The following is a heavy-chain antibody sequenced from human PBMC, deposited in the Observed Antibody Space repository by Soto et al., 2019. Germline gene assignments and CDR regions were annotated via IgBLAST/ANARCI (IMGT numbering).Heavy chain of an antibody. J-gene: IGHJ4*02. CDR1: GGSFSGYY. Sequence: QVQLQQWGAGLLKPSETLSLTCAVYGGSFSGYYWSWIRQPPGKGLEWIGEINHSGSTNYNPSLKSRGTISVDTSKNQFSLKLSSVTAADTAGYYCARGGGYSLDYWGQGTLVTVSS. CDR2: INHSGST. CDR3: ARGGGYSLDY. D-gene: IGHD6-13*01. V-gene: IGHV4-34*01.